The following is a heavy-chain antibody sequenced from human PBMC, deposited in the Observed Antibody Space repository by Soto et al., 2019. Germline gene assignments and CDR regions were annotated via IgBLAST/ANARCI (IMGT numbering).Heavy chain of an antibody. J-gene: IGHJ6*03. CDR2: ISHSGST. CDR3: ARGPAATTTYYYYYYMDV. V-gene: IGHV4-34*01. Sequence: SETLSLTCAVYGGSFSGYYWSWIRQPPGKGLEWIGEISHSGSTNYNPSLKSRVTISVDTSKNQFSLKLSSVTAADTAVYYCARGPAATTTYYYYYYMDVWGKGTTVTVSS. CDR1: GGSFSGYY. D-gene: IGHD2-2*01.